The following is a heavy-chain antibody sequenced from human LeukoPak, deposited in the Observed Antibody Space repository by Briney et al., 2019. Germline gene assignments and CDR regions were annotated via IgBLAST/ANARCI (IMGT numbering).Heavy chain of an antibody. CDR2: FYLEDGET. CDR1: LYTLTELS. J-gene: IGHJ5*02. Sequence: ASVKVSRMLSLYTLTELSMHWVRPAPRKGVECMGRFYLEDGETQYAQKLQRRVIMTEDTSTDTAYMELGRVTSEDTAVYYCARAKYYYGSGSYYKVPFDPWGQGSLVTVCS. V-gene: IGHV1-24*01. D-gene: IGHD3-10*01. CDR3: ARAKYYYGSGSYYKVPFDP.